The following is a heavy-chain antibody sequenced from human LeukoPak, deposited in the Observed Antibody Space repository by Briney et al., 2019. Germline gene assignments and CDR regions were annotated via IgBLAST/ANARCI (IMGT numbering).Heavy chain of an antibody. V-gene: IGHV1-2*02. J-gene: IGHJ4*02. CDR1: GFTFTAYY. CDR2: INPNSGGT. CDR3: ARGLRYVDSMDY. D-gene: IGHD3-9*01. Sequence: ASVKVSCKASGFTFTAYYMHWVRQAPGQGLEWMGWINPNSGGTNYAQKFQGRVTMTRDTSISTAYMELSRLRSEDTAVYYCARGLRYVDSMDYWGQGTLVTVSS.